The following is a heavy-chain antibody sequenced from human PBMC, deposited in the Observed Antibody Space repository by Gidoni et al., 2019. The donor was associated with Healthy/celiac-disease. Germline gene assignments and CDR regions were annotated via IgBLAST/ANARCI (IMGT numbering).Heavy chain of an antibody. D-gene: IGHD5-12*01. CDR2: IYYRGST. J-gene: IGHJ4*02. CDR1: GGSISSYY. V-gene: IGHV4-59*08. Sequence: QVQLQESGPGLVKPSATLSLTCTVSGGSISSYYLSWIRQPPGKGLEWIGYIYYRGSTNYNPSLKSRVTISVDTSKNQFSLKLSSVTAADTAVYYCARSRSGYDPYNDYWGQGTLVTVSS. CDR3: ARSRSGYDPYNDY.